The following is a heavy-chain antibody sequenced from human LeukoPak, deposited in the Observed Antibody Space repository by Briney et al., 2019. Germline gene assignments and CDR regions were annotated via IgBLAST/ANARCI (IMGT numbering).Heavy chain of an antibody. CDR2: IYHSGST. CDR3: ARARNYYDSSGYPGYFQH. Sequence: PSGTLSLTCAVSGGSISSSNWWSWVRQPPGKGLEWIGEIYHSGSTNYNPSLKSRVTISVDTSKNQFSLKLSSVTAADTAVYYCARARNYYDSSGYPGYFQHWGQGTLVTVSS. D-gene: IGHD3-22*01. V-gene: IGHV4-4*02. CDR1: GGSISSSNW. J-gene: IGHJ1*01.